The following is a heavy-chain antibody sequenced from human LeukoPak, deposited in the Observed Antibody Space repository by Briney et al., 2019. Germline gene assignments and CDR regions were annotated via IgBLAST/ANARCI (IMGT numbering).Heavy chain of an antibody. J-gene: IGHJ5*02. CDR3: ARVGVVVPAALINWFDP. D-gene: IGHD2-2*01. V-gene: IGHV3-21*01. CDR2: ISSSSSYI. Sequence: PGGSLRLSCAASGFTFSSYSMNWVRHAPGKGLEWVSSISSSSSYIYYADSVKGRFTISRDNAKNSLYLQMNSLRAEDTAVYYCARVGVVVPAALINWFDPWGQGTLVTVSS. CDR1: GFTFSSYS.